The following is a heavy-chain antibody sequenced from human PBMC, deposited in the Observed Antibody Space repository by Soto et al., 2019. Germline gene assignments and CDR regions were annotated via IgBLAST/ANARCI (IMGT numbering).Heavy chain of an antibody. CDR1: GFTVCAFW. CDR3: AKDLSWGQCDN. J-gene: IGHJ4*02. V-gene: IGHV3-74*03. D-gene: IGHD3-16*01. CDR2: INTDVTII. Sequence: EVQLVESGGGLVQPGGSLRLSCAGSGFTVCAFWMHWVPQDPEKGVVWVSTINTDVTIIQYADSVKCRYTVTRDNAKNTLYLQMNSLRVEDTTVYFCAKDLSWGQCDNWGQGTRVPVSS.